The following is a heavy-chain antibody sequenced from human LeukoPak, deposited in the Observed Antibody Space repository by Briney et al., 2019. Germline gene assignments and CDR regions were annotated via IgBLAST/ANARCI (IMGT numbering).Heavy chain of an antibody. CDR3: ARDRALYCSSTSCYVYGMDV. Sequence: SQTLSLTCTVATGSIYTVGYYWSWIRQHPGKRREWIGYIYYSRTTHYNPSLKSRVTISVDTSKIQFSLKLSSVTAADTAVYYCARDRALYCSSTSCYVYGMDVWGKGTTVTVSS. CDR2: IYYSRTT. J-gene: IGHJ6*04. V-gene: IGHV4-31*03. D-gene: IGHD2-2*01. CDR1: TGSIYTVGYY.